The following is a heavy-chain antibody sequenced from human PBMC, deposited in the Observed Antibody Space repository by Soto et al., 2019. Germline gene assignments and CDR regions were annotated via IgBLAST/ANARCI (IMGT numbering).Heavy chain of an antibody. CDR3: ARANVGWLGNYYFDY. D-gene: IGHD3-10*01. J-gene: IGHJ4*02. V-gene: IGHV4-59*01. CDR1: GGSISYYY. CDR2: IYYSGST. Sequence: LSLTCTVSGGSISYYYWSWIRQPPGKGLEWIGYIYYSGSTNYNPSLKSRVTISVDTSKNQFSLKLSSVTAADTAVYYCARANVGWLGNYYFDYWGQGTLVTVSS.